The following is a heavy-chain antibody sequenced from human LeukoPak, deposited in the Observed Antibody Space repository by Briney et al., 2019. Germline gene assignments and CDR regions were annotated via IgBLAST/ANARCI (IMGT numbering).Heavy chain of an antibody. J-gene: IGHJ6*02. CDR2: ISYDGSKK. V-gene: IGHV3-30*04. Sequence: PGRSLRLSCAASGFTFSSYAMHWVRQAPGKGLEWVAVISYDGSKKYYADSVKGRFTISRDNSKNTLYLQMNSLRAEDTAVYYCARPDLEWFGSYYYYYYGMDVWGQGTTVTVSS. D-gene: IGHD3-10*01. CDR3: ARPDLEWFGSYYYYYYGMDV. CDR1: GFTFSSYA.